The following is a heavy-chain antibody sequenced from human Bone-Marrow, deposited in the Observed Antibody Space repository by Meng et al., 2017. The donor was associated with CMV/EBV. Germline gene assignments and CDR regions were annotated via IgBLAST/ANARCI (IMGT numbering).Heavy chain of an antibody. V-gene: IGHV1-46*01. D-gene: IGHD3-10*01. CDR3: ARRRRGYYYGMDV. CDR1: GYTFTSYY. Sequence: ASVKVSCKASGYTFTSYYMHWVRQAPGQGLEWMGIINPSGGSTNYAQKFQGRVTITADKSTSTAYMELSSLRSEDTAVYYCARRRRGYYYGMDVWGQGTTVTVSS. J-gene: IGHJ6*02. CDR2: INPSGGST.